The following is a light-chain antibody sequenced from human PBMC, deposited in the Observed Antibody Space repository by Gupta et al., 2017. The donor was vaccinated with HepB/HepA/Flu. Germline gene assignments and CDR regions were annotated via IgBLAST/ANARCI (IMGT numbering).Light chain of an antibody. CDR2: AAS. J-gene: IGKJ4*01. CDR1: QGISSY. Sequence: DIQMTQSPSSLSASVGDRVTITCRASQGISSYLAWYQQKPGKVPKLLIYAASTLQSGVPSRFSGSGSVTXFTLTIXSLQPEDVATYYCQKYNSAPLTFGXGTKVEIK. CDR3: QKYNSAPLT. V-gene: IGKV1-27*01.